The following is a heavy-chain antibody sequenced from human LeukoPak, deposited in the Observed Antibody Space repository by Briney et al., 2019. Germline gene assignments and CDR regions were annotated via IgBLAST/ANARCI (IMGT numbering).Heavy chain of an antibody. Sequence: PSETLSPTCSVSGGSVSSYYCSWIRQPAGKGLEWIGRIYPSGTTHYNPSLKSRVTMSVDTSKNQFSLKLTSVTAADTAVYYCADDYGHWGQGTLVTVSS. CDR3: ADDYGH. V-gene: IGHV4-4*07. CDR2: IYPSGTT. D-gene: IGHD4-17*01. J-gene: IGHJ4*02. CDR1: GGSVSSYY.